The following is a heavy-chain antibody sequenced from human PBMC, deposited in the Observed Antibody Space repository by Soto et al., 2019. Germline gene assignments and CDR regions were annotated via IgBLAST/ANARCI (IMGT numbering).Heavy chain of an antibody. CDR3: SLSHTVTTDY. Sequence: EAPLVESGGGLVQPGGSLRLSCAASGLTFSSYWMHWVRQAPGKGLVWVSRINSDGGSTSYADSVKGRFTISRDNAKNTLYLQMNSLRAEDTAVYYCSLSHTVTTDYWGQGTLVTVSS. J-gene: IGHJ4*02. D-gene: IGHD4-17*01. CDR1: GLTFSSYW. V-gene: IGHV3-74*01. CDR2: INSDGGST.